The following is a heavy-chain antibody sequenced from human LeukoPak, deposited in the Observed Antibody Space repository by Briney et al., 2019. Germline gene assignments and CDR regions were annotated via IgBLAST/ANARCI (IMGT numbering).Heavy chain of an antibody. V-gene: IGHV1-69*05. J-gene: IGHJ5*02. CDR3: ARDLGSCKLGP. D-gene: IGHD6-6*01. Sequence: SVKVSCKATGGTFSGYAISWVRQAPGQGLEWMGRIIPIFGTANYAQKFQGRVTITTDESTSTAYMELSSLRSEDTAVYYCARDLGSCKLGPWGQGTLVTVSS. CDR1: GGTFSGYA. CDR2: IIPIFGTA.